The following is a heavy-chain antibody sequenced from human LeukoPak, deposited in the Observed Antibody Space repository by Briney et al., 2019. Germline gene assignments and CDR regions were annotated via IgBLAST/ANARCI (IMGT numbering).Heavy chain of an antibody. V-gene: IGHV3-21*01. Sequence: GGSLRLSCAASGFTFSSYSMNWVRQAPGEGLEWVSSISSSSSYIYYADSVKGRFTISRDNAKNSLYLQMNSLRAEDTAVYYCARGGSFWYFDLWGRGTLVTVSS. D-gene: IGHD3-10*01. CDR3: ARGGSFWYFDL. CDR2: ISSSSSYI. CDR1: GFTFSSYS. J-gene: IGHJ2*01.